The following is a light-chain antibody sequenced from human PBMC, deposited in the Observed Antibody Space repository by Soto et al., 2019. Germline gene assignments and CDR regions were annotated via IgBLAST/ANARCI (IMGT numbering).Light chain of an antibody. CDR1: QGFSNS. CDR2: AAS. Sequence: DIQLTQSPSFLSASVGDRVTITCRASQGFSNSLAWYQQKPGKAPKLLIYAASTLQRGVASRFSGSGSGTDCTLTLSSLQPADFASDYCQQPDSCPCTLGQGTKLEIK. CDR3: QQPDSCPCT. V-gene: IGKV1-9*01. J-gene: IGKJ2*02.